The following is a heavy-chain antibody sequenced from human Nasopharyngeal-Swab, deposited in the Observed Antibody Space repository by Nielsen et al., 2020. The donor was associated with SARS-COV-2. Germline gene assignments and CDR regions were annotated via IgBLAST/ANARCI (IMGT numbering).Heavy chain of an antibody. CDR1: EFTFSDYV. D-gene: IGHD2-15*01. CDR2: MSGRGEKT. CDR3: AKDSGAGFCDDGSCFPTNH. J-gene: IGHJ5*02. V-gene: IGHV3-23*01. Sequence: GGSLRLSCSVSEFTFSDYVMNWVRQAPGKGLEWVSGMSGRGEKTYYAESVKGRFTISRDVSKNTLYLQMNGLRAEDTAVYYCAKDSGAGFCDDGSCFPTNHWGQGTLVTVSS.